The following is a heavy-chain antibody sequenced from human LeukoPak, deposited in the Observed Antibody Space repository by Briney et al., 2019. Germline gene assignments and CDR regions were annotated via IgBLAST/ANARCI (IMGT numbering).Heavy chain of an antibody. J-gene: IGHJ4*02. CDR2: IYHTGST. D-gene: IGHD4-17*01. V-gene: IGHV4-59*01. CDR1: GGSISSYY. Sequence: SETLSLTCTVFGGSISSYYWSWIRQPPGKGLEWIGYIYHTGSTNYDPSLKSRVTISVDTSKNQLSLKLTSVTAADTAVYYCARDSGDYSFFDYWGQGTLVTVSS. CDR3: ARDSGDYSFFDY.